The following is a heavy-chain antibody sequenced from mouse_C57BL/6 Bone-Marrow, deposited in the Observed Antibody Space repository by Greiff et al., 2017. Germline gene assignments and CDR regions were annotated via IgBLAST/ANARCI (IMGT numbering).Heavy chain of an antibody. D-gene: IGHD2-5*01. Sequence: VQLKQSGPVLVKPGASVKMSCKASGYTFTDYYMNWVKQSHGKSLEWIGVINPYNGGTSYNEKFKGKATLTVDKSSSTAYMELNSLTSEDSAVYYCARESYSNYWGQGTSVTVSS. CDR3: ARESYSNY. V-gene: IGHV1-19*01. J-gene: IGHJ4*01. CDR1: GYTFTDYY. CDR2: INPYNGGT.